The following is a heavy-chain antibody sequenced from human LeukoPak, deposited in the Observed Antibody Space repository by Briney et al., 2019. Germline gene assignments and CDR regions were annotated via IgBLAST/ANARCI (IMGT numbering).Heavy chain of an antibody. J-gene: IGHJ5*02. CDR3: ARGVLAYCGGDCYHNWFDP. D-gene: IGHD2-21*02. V-gene: IGHV1-69*05. Sequence: SVKVSCKASGGTFSSYAISWVRQAPGQGLEWMGRIIPIFGKENYAQNFQGRVTITTDESTSTAYMELSSLRSEDTAVYYCARGVLAYCGGDCYHNWFDPWGQGTLVTVSS. CDR2: IIPIFGKE. CDR1: GGTFSSYA.